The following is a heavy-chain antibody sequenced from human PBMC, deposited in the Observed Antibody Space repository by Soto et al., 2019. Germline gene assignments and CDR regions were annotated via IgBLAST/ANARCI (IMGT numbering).Heavy chain of an antibody. V-gene: IGHV1-69*13. Sequence: RASVKVSCKASGGTFSSYAISWVRQAPGQGLEWMGGIIPIFGTANYAQKFQGRVAITADESTSTAYMELSSLRSEDTAVYYCARGDTAAAGTGYYGMDVWGQGTTVTVSS. D-gene: IGHD6-13*01. CDR3: ARGDTAAAGTGYYGMDV. CDR2: IIPIFGTA. CDR1: GGTFSSYA. J-gene: IGHJ6*02.